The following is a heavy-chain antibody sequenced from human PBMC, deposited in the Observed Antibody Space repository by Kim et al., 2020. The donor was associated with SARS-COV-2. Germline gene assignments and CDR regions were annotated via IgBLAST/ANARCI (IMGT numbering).Heavy chain of an antibody. D-gene: IGHD6-13*01. J-gene: IGHJ4*02. CDR1: GGSVSSGSYY. CDR2: IYYSGTT. Sequence: SETLSLTCTVSGGSVSSGSYYWSWIRQPPGKGLEWIGYIYYSGTTNYSPSLKSRVTISVDTSKNHFSLTLRSVITADTAVYYCARTMLRVAAVDYWGQGTLVTVSS. V-gene: IGHV4-61*03. CDR3: ARTMLRVAAVDY.